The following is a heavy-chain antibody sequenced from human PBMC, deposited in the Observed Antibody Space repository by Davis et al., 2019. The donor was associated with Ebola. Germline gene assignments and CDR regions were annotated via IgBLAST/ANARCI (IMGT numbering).Heavy chain of an antibody. CDR2: ISGSGGST. V-gene: IGHV3-23*01. CDR3: AKGVRLLSYYFDY. J-gene: IGHJ4*02. Sequence: GESLKISCAASGFTFSSYAMSWVRQAPGKGLEWVSAISGSGGSTYYADSVKGRFTISRDNSKNTLYLQTNSLRAEDTAVYYCAKGVRLLSYYFDYWGQGTLVTVSS. CDR1: GFTFSSYA. D-gene: IGHD2-21*02.